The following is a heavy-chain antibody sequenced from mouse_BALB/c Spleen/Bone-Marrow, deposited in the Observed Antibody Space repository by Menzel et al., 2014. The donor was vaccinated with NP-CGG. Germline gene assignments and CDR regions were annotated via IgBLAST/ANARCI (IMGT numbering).Heavy chain of an antibody. CDR2: FNPNNGGT. CDR3: ARAGWYDY. J-gene: IGHJ2*01. V-gene: IGHV1-22*01. Sequence: EVKLMESGPELVKPGSSVKMSCKTSGYSFTDYTIHWVKQSHGKSLEWIGNFNPNNGGTNYNQKFKDKATLTVDKSSRTAYMEFRSLTFEDSAVYYWARAGWYDYWGQGTTLTVSS. CDR1: GYSFTDYT. D-gene: IGHD1-1*02.